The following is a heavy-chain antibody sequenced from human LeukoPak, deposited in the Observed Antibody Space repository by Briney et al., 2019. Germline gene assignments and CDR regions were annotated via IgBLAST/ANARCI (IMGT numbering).Heavy chain of an antibody. J-gene: IGHJ6*04. CDR1: GFTFGNYA. D-gene: IGHD3-9*01. CDR3: TRAHYDILTGYYSRYYYYGMDV. Sequence: GRSLRLSCTASGFTFGNYAMSWVRQAPGEGLEWVGFIRSKADGGTTEYAASVKARFTISRDDSKSIAYLQMNSLKTEDTAVYYCTRAHYDILTGYYSRYYYYGMDVWGKGTTVTVSS. CDR2: IRSKADGGTT. V-gene: IGHV3-49*04.